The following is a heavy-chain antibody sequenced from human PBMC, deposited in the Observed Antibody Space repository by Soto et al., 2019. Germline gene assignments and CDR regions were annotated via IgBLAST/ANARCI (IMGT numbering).Heavy chain of an antibody. CDR3: AKGSVLRVVEAPLAILGGVDV. CDR1: GFIFRRYW. D-gene: IGHD2-8*01. V-gene: IGHV3-30*18. J-gene: IGHJ6*02. CDR2: MSYDGSHE. Sequence: VGSLRLSCSASGFIFRRYWMAWVRQAPGKGLEWVAVMSYDGSHEYYADSVKGRFTISRDNSKTILYLQMNSLRLEDTAVYYCAKGSVLRVVEAPLAILGGVDVWGQGAMVTVSS.